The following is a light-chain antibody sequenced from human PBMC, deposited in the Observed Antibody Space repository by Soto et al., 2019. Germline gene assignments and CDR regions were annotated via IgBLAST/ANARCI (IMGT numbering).Light chain of an antibody. J-gene: IGKJ5*01. CDR1: QSVSSSY. CDR2: GAS. CDR3: QQYGSSPPIT. V-gene: IGKV3-20*01. Sequence: EIVLTQSPGPLFLSPGERATLSCRASQSVSSSYLAWYQQKPGQAPRLLIYGASSRATGIPDRFSGSGSGTDFTLTISRLEPEDFAVYYCQQYGSSPPITFGQGTRLEIK.